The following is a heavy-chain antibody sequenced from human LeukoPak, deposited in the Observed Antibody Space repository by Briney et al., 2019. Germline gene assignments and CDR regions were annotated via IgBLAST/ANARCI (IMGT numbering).Heavy chain of an antibody. J-gene: IGHJ5*02. D-gene: IGHD2-15*01. V-gene: IGHV1-69*13. CDR2: IIPIFGTA. CDR3: AIYCSGGSCYAQNWFDP. Sequence: GASVKVSCKASGGTFSSYAISWVRQAPGQGLEWMGGIIPIFGTANYAQKFQGRVTITADESTSTAYMELSSLRSEDTAVYYCAIYCSGGSCYAQNWFDPWGQGTLVTVSP. CDR1: GGTFSSYA.